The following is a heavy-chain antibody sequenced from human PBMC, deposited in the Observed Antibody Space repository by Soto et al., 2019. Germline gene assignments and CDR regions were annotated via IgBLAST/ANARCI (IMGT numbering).Heavy chain of an antibody. V-gene: IGHV1-18*01. J-gene: IGHJ5*02. CDR2: ISAYNGNT. CDR1: GYTFTSYG. D-gene: IGHD3-22*01. CDR3: GFEQYYYDSSGYGWFDP. Sequence: QVQLVQSGAEVKKPGASVKVSCKASGYTFTSYGISWVRQAPGQGLEWMGWISAYNGNTNYAQKLQGRVTMTTDTPKTTAYMELRSLRSDDTAVYYCGFEQYYYDSSGYGWFDPWGQGTLVTVSS.